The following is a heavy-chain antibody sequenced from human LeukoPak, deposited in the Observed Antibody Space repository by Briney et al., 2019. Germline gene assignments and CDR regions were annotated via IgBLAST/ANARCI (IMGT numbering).Heavy chain of an antibody. D-gene: IGHD6-25*01. CDR3: ARDPSSDAFDI. V-gene: IGHV4-61*02. Sequence: SETLSLICTVSGGSISSGSYYWSWIRQPAGKGLEWIGRIYTSGSTNYNPSLKSRVTISVDTSKNQFSLKLSSVTAADTAVYYCARDPSSDAFDIWGQGTMVTVSS. J-gene: IGHJ3*02. CDR1: GGSISSGSYY. CDR2: IYTSGST.